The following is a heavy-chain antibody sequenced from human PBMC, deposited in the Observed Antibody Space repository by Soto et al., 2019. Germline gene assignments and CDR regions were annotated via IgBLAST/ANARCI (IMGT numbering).Heavy chain of an antibody. CDR3: ARRNSRHYYYGMDV. V-gene: IGHV4-39*01. D-gene: IGHD6-13*01. CDR1: GGSISSSSYY. Sequence: SETLSLTCTVSGGSISSSSYYWGWIRQPPGKGLEWIGSIYYSGSTYYNPSLKSRVTISVDTSKNQFSLKLSSVTAADTAVYYCARRNSRHYYYGMDVWGQGTTVTAP. J-gene: IGHJ6*02. CDR2: IYYSGST.